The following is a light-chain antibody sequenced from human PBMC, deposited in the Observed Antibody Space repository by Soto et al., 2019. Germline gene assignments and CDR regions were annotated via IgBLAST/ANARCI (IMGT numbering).Light chain of an antibody. J-gene: IGKJ1*01. Sequence: DIQMTQSPSTLSASVGDRVTITCRASQSISNWLAWYQQKPGKAPKLLIYDASTLQSGVTSRFSGSGSGTEFTLTISSLQPDDFATYYCQQYDTYARTFGQGTKVEIK. CDR2: DAS. CDR1: QSISNW. CDR3: QQYDTYART. V-gene: IGKV1-5*01.